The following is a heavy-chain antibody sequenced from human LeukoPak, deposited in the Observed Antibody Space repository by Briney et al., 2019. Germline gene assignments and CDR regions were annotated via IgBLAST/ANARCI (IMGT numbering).Heavy chain of an antibody. CDR3: ARGSHYDSSGYFDY. J-gene: IGHJ4*02. CDR2: INHSGST. V-gene: IGHV4-34*01. CDR1: GGSFSGYY. Sequence: SETLSLTCAVYGGSFSGYYWSWIRQPPGKGLEWIGEINHSGSTNYNPSLKSRVTISVDTSKNQFSLKLSSVTAADTAVYYCARGSHYDSSGYFDYWGQGTLVTVSS. D-gene: IGHD3-22*01.